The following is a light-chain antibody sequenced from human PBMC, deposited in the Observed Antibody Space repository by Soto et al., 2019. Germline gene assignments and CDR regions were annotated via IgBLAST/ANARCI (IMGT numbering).Light chain of an antibody. J-gene: IGKJ1*01. Sequence: EIVLTQSPGTLSLSPGERATLSCRASQSVSSSYLAWYQQKPGQAPRLLIYGASSRATGIPDRFSGSESGTDFTLTISRLEAEDFAVYYCQQYSSSPRTFGQGTKVEVK. V-gene: IGKV3-20*01. CDR3: QQYSSSPRT. CDR2: GAS. CDR1: QSVSSSY.